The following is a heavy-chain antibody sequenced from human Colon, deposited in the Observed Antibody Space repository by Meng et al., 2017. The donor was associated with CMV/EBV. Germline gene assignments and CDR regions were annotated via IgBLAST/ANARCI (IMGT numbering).Heavy chain of an antibody. CDR3: TRGNTALWDNDH. Sequence: SETLSLTCSVSGASVNSDNNYWSWIRQPPGKGLEFIGYVYYSGSTNYNPFFKGRVTISIDTSKNQFSLKLASVTAADTAIYYCTRGNTALWDNDHWGQGTLVTVYS. J-gene: IGHJ4*02. V-gene: IGHV4-61*01. CDR1: GASVNSDNNY. CDR2: VYYSGST. D-gene: IGHD3-16*01.